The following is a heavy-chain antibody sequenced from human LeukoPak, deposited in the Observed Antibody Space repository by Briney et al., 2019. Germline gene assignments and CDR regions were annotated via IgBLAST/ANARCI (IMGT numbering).Heavy chain of an antibody. CDR2: ISSSSSTI. Sequence: GGPLRLSCAASGFTFSSYSMNCVRQAPGKGLEWVSYISSSSSTIYYADSVKGRFTISRDNGQKSLFLQMNSLRDEDTAVYYCATSGSYRFDYWGQGTLVTVSS. CDR1: GFTFSSYS. J-gene: IGHJ4*02. CDR3: ATSGSYRFDY. V-gene: IGHV3-48*02. D-gene: IGHD1-26*01.